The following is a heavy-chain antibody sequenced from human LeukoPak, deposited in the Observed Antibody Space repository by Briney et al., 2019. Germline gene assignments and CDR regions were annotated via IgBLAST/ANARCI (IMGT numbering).Heavy chain of an antibody. J-gene: IGHJ4*02. Sequence: SQTLSLTCTVSGGSISSGGYYWSWIRQPPGKGLEWIGYIYHSGSTYYNPSLKSRVTISVDTSKNQFSLKLSSVTAADTAVYYCARLGPDYDFWSGYYTEQLVPYYFDYWGQGTLVTVSS. CDR3: ARLGPDYDFWSGYYTEQLVPYYFDY. D-gene: IGHD3-3*01. CDR2: IYHSGST. CDR1: GGSISSGGYY. V-gene: IGHV4-30-2*02.